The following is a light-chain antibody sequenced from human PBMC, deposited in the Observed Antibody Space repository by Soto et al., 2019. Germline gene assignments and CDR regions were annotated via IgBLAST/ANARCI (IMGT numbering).Light chain of an antibody. CDR3: KQYESSVT. V-gene: IGKV3-20*01. CDR2: GAS. CDR1: QSVSSSF. Sequence: EIVLTQSPGSLSLSPGEVATLSCRASQSVSSSFFAWYQQKPGQAPSLLIYGASRRATGVPDRFSGSGSGIDITRNISRLEAEDFAVHYCKQYESSVTFSQGTKVEIK. J-gene: IGKJ1*01.